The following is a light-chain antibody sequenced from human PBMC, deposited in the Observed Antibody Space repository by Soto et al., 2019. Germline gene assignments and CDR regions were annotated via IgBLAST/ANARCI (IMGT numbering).Light chain of an antibody. CDR2: EVV. V-gene: IGLV2-8*01. CDR1: NIGNKN. CDR3: KSYAGSNTYV. Sequence: LTQPPSVSAAPGQTASITCGGNNIGNKNVYWYQHHPGKAPRLIIYEVVQRPSGVPDRFSGSKSGNTASLTVSGLQAADEADYFCKSYAGSNTYVFGSGTKLTVL. J-gene: IGLJ1*01.